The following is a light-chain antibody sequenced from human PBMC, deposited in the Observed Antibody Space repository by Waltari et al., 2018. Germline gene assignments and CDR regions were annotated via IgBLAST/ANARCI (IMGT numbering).Light chain of an antibody. J-gene: IGLJ3*02. V-gene: IGLV2-14*03. Sequence: HSALTQPASVSGSPGQSITISCTETSSDVGAYDYVFWYQQYPGKAPKLMIYDVRTRPLGVSSRFSGSKSGITSSLSISGVQAEDEAYYYCSSYTRSSTWVFGGGTKLTVL. CDR1: SSDVGAYDY. CDR2: DVR. CDR3: SSYTRSSTWV.